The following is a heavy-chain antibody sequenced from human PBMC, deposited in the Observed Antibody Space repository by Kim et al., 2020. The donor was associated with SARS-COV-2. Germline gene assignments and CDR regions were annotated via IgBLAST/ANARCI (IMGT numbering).Heavy chain of an antibody. Sequence: GGSLRLSCAASGFTFSSYSMNWVRQAPGKGLEWVSSISSSSSYIYYADSVKGRFTISRDNAKNSLYLQMNSLRAEDTAVYYCARDPGDYGDYEQQQTPYNWFDPWGQGTLVTVSS. V-gene: IGHV3-21*01. D-gene: IGHD4-17*01. CDR2: ISSSSSYI. CDR1: GFTFSSYS. CDR3: ARDPGDYGDYEQQQTPYNWFDP. J-gene: IGHJ5*02.